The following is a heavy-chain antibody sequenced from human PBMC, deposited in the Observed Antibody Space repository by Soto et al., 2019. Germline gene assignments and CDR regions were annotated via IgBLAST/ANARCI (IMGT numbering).Heavy chain of an antibody. J-gene: IGHJ6*03. D-gene: IGHD3-16*02. Sequence: QVQLVQSGAEVKKPGSSVKVSCKASGGTFSSYTISWVRQAPGQGLEWMGRIIPILGIANYAQKFQGRVTITADKSTSTSYMELSSLRSEDTAVYYCAIITVADPSLIDYYSMDVWGKGTKVTVSS. CDR1: GGTFSSYT. V-gene: IGHV1-69*02. CDR2: IIPILGIA. CDR3: AIITVADPSLIDYYSMDV.